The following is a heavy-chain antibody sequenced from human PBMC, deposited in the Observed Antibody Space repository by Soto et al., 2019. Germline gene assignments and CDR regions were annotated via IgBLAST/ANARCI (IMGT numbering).Heavy chain of an antibody. V-gene: IGHV4-4*07. Sequence: SETLSLTCTVSGGSISSYYWSWIRQPAGKGLEWIGRIYTSGSTNYNPSLKSRVTMSVDTSKNQFSLKLSSVTAADTAVYYCARDGIFGVVLSYYYGMDVWGQGTTVTVSS. CDR3: ARDGIFGVVLSYYYGMDV. D-gene: IGHD3-3*01. CDR2: IYTSGST. J-gene: IGHJ6*02. CDR1: GGSISSYY.